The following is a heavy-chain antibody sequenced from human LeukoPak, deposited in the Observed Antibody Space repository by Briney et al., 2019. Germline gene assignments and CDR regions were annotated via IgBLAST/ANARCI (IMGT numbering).Heavy chain of an antibody. CDR1: GGSISSGSYY. CDR3: ARGGDIVVVPAAGGYYFDY. Sequence: SETLSLTCTVSGGSISSGSYYWSWIRQPAGKGLEWIGRIYTSGSTNYNPSLKSRVTISVDTSKNQFSLKLSSVTAADTAVYYCARGGDIVVVPAAGGYYFDYWGQGTLVTVSS. CDR2: IYTSGST. J-gene: IGHJ4*02. V-gene: IGHV4-61*02. D-gene: IGHD2-2*01.